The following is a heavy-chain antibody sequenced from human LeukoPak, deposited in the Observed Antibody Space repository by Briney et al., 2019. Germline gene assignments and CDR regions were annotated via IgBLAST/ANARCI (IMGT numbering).Heavy chain of an antibody. D-gene: IGHD5-24*01. CDR2: INHSGST. Sequence: SETLSLTCTVSGGSISSSGYYWGWIRQPPGKGLEWIGEINHSGSTNYNPSLKSRVTISVDTSKNQFSLKLSSVTAADTAVYYCARGLTMATTNFDYWGQGTLVTVSS. V-gene: IGHV4-39*07. J-gene: IGHJ4*02. CDR1: GGSISSSGYY. CDR3: ARGLTMATTNFDY.